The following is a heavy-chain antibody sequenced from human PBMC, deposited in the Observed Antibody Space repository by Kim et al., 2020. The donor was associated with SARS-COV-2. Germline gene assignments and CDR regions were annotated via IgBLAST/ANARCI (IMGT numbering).Heavy chain of an antibody. CDR3: AKRIAAAVHRAFDI. J-gene: IGHJ3*02. V-gene: IGHV4-34*01. CDR1: GGSFSGYY. D-gene: IGHD6-13*01. CDR2: INHSGST. Sequence: SETLSLTCAVYGGSFSGYYWSWIRQPPGKGLEWSGEINHSGSTNYNPSLKSRVTISVDTSKNQFSLKLSSVTAADTAVYYCAKRIAAAVHRAFDIWGQGTMGTVSS.